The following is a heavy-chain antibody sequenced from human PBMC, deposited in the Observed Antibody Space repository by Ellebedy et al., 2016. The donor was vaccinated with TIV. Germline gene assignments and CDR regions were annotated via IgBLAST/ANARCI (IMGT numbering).Heavy chain of an antibody. J-gene: IGHJ4*02. V-gene: IGHV4-59*01. Sequence: SETLSLTXTVSGGSISSYYWSWIRQPPGKGLEWIGYIYYSGSTNYNPSLKSRVTISVDTSKNQFSLKLSSVTAADTAVYYCARADCSSTSCYLLDYWGQGTLVTVSS. CDR1: GGSISSYY. CDR3: ARADCSSTSCYLLDY. D-gene: IGHD2-2*01. CDR2: IYYSGST.